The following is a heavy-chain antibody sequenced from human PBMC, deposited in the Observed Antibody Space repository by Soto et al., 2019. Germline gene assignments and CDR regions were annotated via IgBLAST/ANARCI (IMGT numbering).Heavy chain of an antibody. J-gene: IGHJ2*01. CDR2: IYWDDDK. CDR3: PHTPPATHRLYYDL. Sequence: QITLKESGPTLVKPTQTLTLTCTFSGFSLSTSGVGVGWIRQPPGKALEWLALIYWDDDKRYSPSLKSRLTITQDTAKHQVVPPTLHIDPLDTTTYYFPHTPPATHRLYYDLGGRVTLFTVSS. CDR1: GFSLSTSGVG. V-gene: IGHV2-5*02.